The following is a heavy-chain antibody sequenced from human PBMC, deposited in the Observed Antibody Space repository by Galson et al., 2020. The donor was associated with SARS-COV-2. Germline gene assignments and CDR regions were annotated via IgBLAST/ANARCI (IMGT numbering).Heavy chain of an antibody. CDR3: AKDLPNQWGYEPGLGDY. D-gene: IGHD5-12*01. CDR2: IWYDGSNK. J-gene: IGHJ4*02. V-gene: IGHV3-33*06. CDR1: GFTFSSYG. Sequence: QAGGSLRLSCAASGFTFSSYGMHWVRQAPGKGLEWVAVIWYDGSNKYYADSVKGRFTISRDNSKNTLYLQMNSLRAEDTAVYYCAKDLPNQWGYEPGLGDYWGQGTLVTVSS.